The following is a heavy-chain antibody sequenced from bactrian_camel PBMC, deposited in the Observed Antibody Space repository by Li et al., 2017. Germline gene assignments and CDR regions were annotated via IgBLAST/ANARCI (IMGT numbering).Heavy chain of an antibody. J-gene: IGHJ4*01. V-gene: IGHV3S31*01. CDR2: ISSAGSGT. D-gene: IGHD3*01. CDR3: AAEDQAPWDMGWICNYNS. CDR1: GLTFAYVA. Sequence: LSCAASGLTFAYVAMTWIRQSPDKGREWVSSISSAGSGTYYADAVKGRFTISRDNAKNTLYLRMDNLKPEDTALYTCAAEDQAPWDMGWICNYNSWGQGTQVTVS.